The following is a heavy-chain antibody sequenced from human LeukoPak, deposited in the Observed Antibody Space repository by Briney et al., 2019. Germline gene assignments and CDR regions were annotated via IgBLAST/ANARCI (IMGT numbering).Heavy chain of an antibody. CDR2: ISGSGGST. V-gene: IGHV3-23*01. CDR1: GFTFSSYA. J-gene: IGHJ6*02. CDR3: SRDSLSSCGGDCYSGLDV. D-gene: IGHD2-21*02. Sequence: GGSLRLSCAASGFTFSSYAMSWVRQAPGKGLEWVSAISGSGGSTTYTDSVKGRFTISRDNAKNTLYLQMKSLRAEDTAVYYCSRDSLSSCGGDCYSGLDVWGQGTTVTVSS.